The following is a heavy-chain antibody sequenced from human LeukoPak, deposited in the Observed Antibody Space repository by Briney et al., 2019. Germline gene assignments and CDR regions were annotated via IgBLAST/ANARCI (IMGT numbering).Heavy chain of an antibody. CDR2: IYTSGST. J-gene: IGHJ4*02. CDR3: ARGRAVTKTNIGSGWYRVFDY. D-gene: IGHD6-19*01. CDR1: GGSISNY. V-gene: IGHV4-4*07. Sequence: SETLSLTCTASGGSISNYWSWIRQPAGKGLEWIGRIYTSGSTNYNPSLKSRVTMSVDTSKNQFSLKLSSVTAADTAVHYCARGRAVTKTNIGSGWYRVFDYWGQGTLVTVSS.